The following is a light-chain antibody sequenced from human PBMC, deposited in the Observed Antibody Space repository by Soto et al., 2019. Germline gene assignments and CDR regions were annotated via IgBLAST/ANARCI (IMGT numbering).Light chain of an antibody. J-gene: IGLJ1*01. CDR1: SSDVGSYDY. V-gene: IGLV2-14*03. CDR2: DVN. Sequence: QSVLTQPASVSGSPGQSITFSCTGTSSDVGSYDYVSWHQPHPGKAPKLIIYDVNNRPSGVPSRFSGSKSGNTASLIISGLQTEDEADYYCCAYSTSGTHVFGTGTKLTVL. CDR3: CAYSTSGTHV.